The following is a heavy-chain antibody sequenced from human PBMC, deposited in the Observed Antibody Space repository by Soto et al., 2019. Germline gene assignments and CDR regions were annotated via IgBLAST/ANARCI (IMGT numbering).Heavy chain of an antibody. CDR1: GYAFNKYL. Sequence: QVHLVQSGAEVKKPGASVKVSCKASGYAFNKYLMHWVRQAPGQRLEWMGWINTDNGNTRYSQKFQDRVTIARDTSASAVYMELTSLRSDDTAVYYCARAANCSSSTGCYSQWFAPWGQGTRVTVSS. V-gene: IGHV1-3*04. J-gene: IGHJ5*02. D-gene: IGHD2-2*01. CDR2: INTDNGNT. CDR3: ARAANCSSSTGCYSQWFAP.